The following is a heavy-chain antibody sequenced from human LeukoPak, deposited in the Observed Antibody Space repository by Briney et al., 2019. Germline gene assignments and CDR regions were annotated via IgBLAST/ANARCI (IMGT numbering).Heavy chain of an antibody. J-gene: IGHJ5*02. CDR2: ISGSGGST. V-gene: IGHV3-23*01. CDR3: AKAGSGSSSSRYNWFDP. Sequence: GGSLRLSCAASGSTFSSYAMSWVRRAPGKGLEWVSAISGSGGSTYYADSVKGRFTISRDNSKNTLYLQMNSLRAEDTAVYYCAKAGSGSSSSRYNWFDPWGQGTLVTVSS. D-gene: IGHD6-6*01. CDR1: GSTFSSYA.